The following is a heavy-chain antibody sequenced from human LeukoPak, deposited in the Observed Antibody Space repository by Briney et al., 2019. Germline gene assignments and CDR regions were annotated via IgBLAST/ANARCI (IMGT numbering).Heavy chain of an antibody. D-gene: IGHD6-19*01. J-gene: IGHJ3*02. CDR3: ARGWGSGWFHDAFDI. V-gene: IGHV3-21*01. CDR2: ISSSSSYI. CDR1: GFTFSSYE. Sequence: GGSLRLSCAASGFTFSSYEMNWVRQAPGKGLEWVSSISSSSSYIYYADSVRGRFTISRDNAKNSLYLQMNSLRAEDTALYYCARGWGSGWFHDAFDIWGQGTMVTVSS.